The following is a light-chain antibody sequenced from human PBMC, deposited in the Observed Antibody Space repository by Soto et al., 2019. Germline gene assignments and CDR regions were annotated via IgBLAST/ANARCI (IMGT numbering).Light chain of an antibody. V-gene: IGLV1-40*01. CDR2: GNS. CDR1: SSNIGAGYD. CDR3: QSYDSSLSGV. J-gene: IGLJ2*01. Sequence: QSALTQPPSVSGAPGQRVTISCTGRSSNIGAGYDVHWYQQLPGTAPKLLIYGNSNRPSGVPDRFSGSKSGTSASLAITGLQAEDEADYYCQSYDSSLSGVFGGGTKVTVL.